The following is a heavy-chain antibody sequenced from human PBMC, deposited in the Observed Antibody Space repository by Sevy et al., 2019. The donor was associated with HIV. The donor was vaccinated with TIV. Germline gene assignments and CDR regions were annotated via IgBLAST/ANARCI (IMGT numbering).Heavy chain of an antibody. V-gene: IGHV2-70*01. CDR3: ARIRGMAAPSMPQTYFYYGMDV. D-gene: IGHD6-13*01. CDR1: GFSLTTTGMS. CDR2: IDWDDDK. J-gene: IGHJ6*02. Sequence: SGPTLVNPTQTLSLTCTFSGFSLTTTGMSVTWIRQSPGKALDWLALIDWDDDKYYSPTLTTRLTIYRDTSKNPVVLRMTIMDPEDTGTYFCARIRGMAAPSMPQTYFYYGMDVWGQGTTVTVSS.